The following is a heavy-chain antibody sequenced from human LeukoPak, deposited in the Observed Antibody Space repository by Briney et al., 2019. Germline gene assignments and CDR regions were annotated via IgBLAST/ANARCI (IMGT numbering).Heavy chain of an antibody. J-gene: IGHJ6*02. D-gene: IGHD5-18*01. CDR2: ISGSGGST. CDR3: AKDAYSYGYDYYYGMDV. Sequence: GGSLRLSCAAPGFTFSSYAMSWVRQAPGKGLEWVSAISGSGGSTYYADSVKGRFTISRDNSKNTLYLQMNSLRAEDTAVYYCAKDAYSYGYDYYYGMDVWGQGTTVTVSS. CDR1: GFTFSSYA. V-gene: IGHV3-23*01.